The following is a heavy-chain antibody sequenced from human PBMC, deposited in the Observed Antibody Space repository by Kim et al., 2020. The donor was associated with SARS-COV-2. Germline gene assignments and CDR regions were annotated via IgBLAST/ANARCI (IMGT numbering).Heavy chain of an antibody. Sequence: GGSLRLSCAASGFIFSSYAMSWVRQAPGKGLEWVSAISGSGGSTYYADSVKGRFTISRDNSKNTLYLQMNSLRAEDTAVYYCAMWQQLDYCFDYWGQGTLVTASS. CDR3: AMWQQLDYCFDY. J-gene: IGHJ4*02. CDR1: GFIFSSYA. D-gene: IGHD6-13*01. CDR2: ISGSGGST. V-gene: IGHV3-23*01.